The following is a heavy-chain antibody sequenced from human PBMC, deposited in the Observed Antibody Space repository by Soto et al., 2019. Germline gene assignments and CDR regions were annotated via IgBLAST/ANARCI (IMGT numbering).Heavy chain of an antibody. CDR2: ISAYNGNT. Sequence: QVQLVQSGAEVKKPGASVKVSCKASGYTFTSYGISWVRQAPGQGLEWMGWISAYNGNTNYAQKLQGRVTMTTDTSTSTASMELRSLRSDDTAVYYCARDPDKGGSGRYRYGMDAWGQGTTVTVSS. CDR3: ARDPDKGGSGRYRYGMDA. CDR1: GYTFTSYG. D-gene: IGHD3-10*01. J-gene: IGHJ6*02. V-gene: IGHV1-18*01.